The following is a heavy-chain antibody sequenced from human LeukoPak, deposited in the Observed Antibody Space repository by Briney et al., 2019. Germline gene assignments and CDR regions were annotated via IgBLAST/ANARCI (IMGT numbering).Heavy chain of an antibody. CDR2: VDYSGGDT. CDR1: GFTLSSYE. J-gene: IGHJ4*02. V-gene: IGHV3-23*01. D-gene: IGHD3-9*01. Sequence: GGSLRLSCIASGFTLSSYEMSWIRQAPGKGLEWVSSVDYSGGDTHYADSVMGRFTISRDNSKNTLYLQLNSLRADDTAVYYCATFDNPFGYWGQGTLVTVSS. CDR3: ATFDNPFGY.